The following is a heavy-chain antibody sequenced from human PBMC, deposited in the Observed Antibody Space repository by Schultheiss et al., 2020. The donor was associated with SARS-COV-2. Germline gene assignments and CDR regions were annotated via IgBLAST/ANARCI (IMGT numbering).Heavy chain of an antibody. Sequence: SQTLSLTCTVSGGSISSYYWGWIRQPAGKGLEWIGRIYTSGSTNYNPSLKSRVTMSVDTSKNQFSLKLSSVTAADTAVYYCARLVGELLLYYFDYWGQGTLVTVSS. CDR3: ARLVGELLLYYFDY. J-gene: IGHJ4*02. CDR2: IYTSGST. CDR1: GGSISSYY. D-gene: IGHD1-26*01. V-gene: IGHV4-4*07.